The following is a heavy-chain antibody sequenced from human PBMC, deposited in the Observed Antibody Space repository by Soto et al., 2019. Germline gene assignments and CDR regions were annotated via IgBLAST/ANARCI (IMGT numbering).Heavy chain of an antibody. J-gene: IGHJ4*02. Sequence: EVQLVESGGGLVKPGGSLRLSCAASGFTFSSYSMNWVRQAPGKGLEWVSSISNSSSYIYYADSVKGRFTISRDNAKNSLYLQMNSLRAEDTAVYYCARDGVVTALRNWGQGTLVTVSS. CDR1: GFTFSSYS. D-gene: IGHD2-21*02. CDR3: ARDGVVTALRN. V-gene: IGHV3-21*01. CDR2: ISNSSSYI.